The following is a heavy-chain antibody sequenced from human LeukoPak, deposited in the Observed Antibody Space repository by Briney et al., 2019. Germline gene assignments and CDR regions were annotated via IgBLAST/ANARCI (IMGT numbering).Heavy chain of an antibody. Sequence: KPSETLSLTCTVSGGSISSGGYYWSWIRQPPGKGLEWIGYIYHSGSTYYNPSLKSRVTISVDRSKNQFSLKLSSVTAADTAVYYCARDRGDFGVVTVYYMDVWGKGTTVTVSS. CDR1: GGSISSGGYY. V-gene: IGHV4-30-2*01. J-gene: IGHJ6*03. CDR2: IYHSGST. D-gene: IGHD3-3*01. CDR3: ARDRGDFGVVTVYYMDV.